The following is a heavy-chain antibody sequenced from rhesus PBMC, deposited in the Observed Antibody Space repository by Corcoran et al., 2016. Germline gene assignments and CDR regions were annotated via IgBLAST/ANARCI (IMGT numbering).Heavy chain of an antibody. Sequence: QVQLQESGPAVVKPSETLSLTCAVSGGSISSSTWWSWIRQSPGRGLEWIGGIHGSGGSTEYNPSLKSRVTISKDTSKNQFSLKLSSVTVADTAVYYCARQWGRGGSYYYSSLDVWGRGVLVTVSS. V-gene: IGHV4-93*02. CDR1: GGSISSSTW. CDR3: ARQWGRGGSYYYSSLDV. J-gene: IGHJ5-2*02. CDR2: IHGSGGST. D-gene: IGHD3-16*01.